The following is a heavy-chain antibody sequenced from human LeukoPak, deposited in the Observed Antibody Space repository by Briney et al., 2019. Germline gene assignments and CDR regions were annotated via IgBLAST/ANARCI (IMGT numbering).Heavy chain of an antibody. Sequence: GSLRLSCAASGFTFSSYAMSWVRQAPGKGLEWVSAFSGSGAGTYSADSVKGRFTVSRDNSKNTLYLQMNNLRAEDTAVYYCATQYGSSWRDYFDYWGQGTLVTVSS. CDR2: FSGSGAGT. CDR3: ATQYGSSWRDYFDY. V-gene: IGHV3-23*01. CDR1: GFTFSSYA. D-gene: IGHD6-13*01. J-gene: IGHJ4*02.